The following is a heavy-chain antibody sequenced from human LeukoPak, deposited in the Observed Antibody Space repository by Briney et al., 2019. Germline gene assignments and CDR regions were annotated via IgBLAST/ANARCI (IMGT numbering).Heavy chain of an antibody. D-gene: IGHD5-18*01. CDR2: IIPIFGTA. V-gene: IGHV1-69*06. Sequence: ASVKVSCKASGYTFTSYDINWVRQATGQGLELMGGIIPIFGTANYAQKFQGRVTITADKSTSTAYMELSSLRYEDTAVYYCARGSGYSYGLDYWGQGTLVSVSS. CDR3: ARGSGYSYGLDY. J-gene: IGHJ4*02. CDR1: GYTFTSYD.